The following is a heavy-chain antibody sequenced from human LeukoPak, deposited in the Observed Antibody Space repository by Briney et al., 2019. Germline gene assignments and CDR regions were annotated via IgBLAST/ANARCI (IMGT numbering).Heavy chain of an antibody. J-gene: IGHJ6*03. D-gene: IGHD3-3*01. CDR2: IDDDGTDT. Sequence: GGSLRLSCVASGFTSGNYWMHWVRQAPGKGPEWVSRIDDDGTDTHYAVSVKGRFPISRDNAKNTLYLQMNSLRGEDTAVYYCARGMLSSAGYHWYYYMDVWGKGAMVTVSS. CDR3: ARGMLSSAGYHWYYYMDV. CDR1: GFTSGNYW. V-gene: IGHV3-74*01.